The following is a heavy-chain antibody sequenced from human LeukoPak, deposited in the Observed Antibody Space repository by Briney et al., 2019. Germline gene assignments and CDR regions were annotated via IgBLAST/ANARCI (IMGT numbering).Heavy chain of an antibody. D-gene: IGHD3-10*01. V-gene: IGHV3-33*08. J-gene: IGHJ6*02. Sequence: GGSLRLSCAASGFTFRRYSVNWIRQAPGKGLEWVAVIWYDGSNKYYADSVKGRFTISRDNSKNTLYLQMNSLRAEDTAVYYCARDREGYGSDYYGMDVWGQGTTVTVSS. CDR3: ARDREGYGSDYYGMDV. CDR2: IWYDGSNK. CDR1: GFTFRRYS.